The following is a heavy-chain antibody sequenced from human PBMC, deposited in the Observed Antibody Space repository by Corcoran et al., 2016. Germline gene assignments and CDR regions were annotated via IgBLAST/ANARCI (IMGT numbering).Heavy chain of an antibody. V-gene: IGHV1-69*01. CDR3: ARDLLPNGCSGGSCYSYYYYYGMDV. D-gene: IGHD2-15*01. Sequence: QVQLVQSGAEVKKPGASVKVSCKASGGTFSSYAISWVRQAPGQGLEWMGGIIPIFGTANYAQKFQGRVTITADESTSTSYMELSSLRSEDTAVYYCARDLLPNGCSGGSCYSYYYYYGMDVWGQGTTVTVSS. J-gene: IGHJ6*02. CDR1: GGTFSSYA. CDR2: IIPIFGTA.